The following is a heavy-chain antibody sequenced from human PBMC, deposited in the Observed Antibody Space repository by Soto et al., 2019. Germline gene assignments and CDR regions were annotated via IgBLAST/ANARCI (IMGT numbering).Heavy chain of an antibody. V-gene: IGHV4-31*03. CDR1: GGSISSGGYY. CDR2: TYYSGTT. D-gene: IGHD6-6*01. CDR3: ARGYVAARDFDY. Sequence: SEPLSLTCIVSGGSISSGGYYWSWIRQYPGKGLEWIGHTYYSGTTNYNPSLKSRLTMSVDTSKNQFSLKLNSVTAADTAVYYCARGYVAARDFDYWGQGTLVTLSS. J-gene: IGHJ4*02.